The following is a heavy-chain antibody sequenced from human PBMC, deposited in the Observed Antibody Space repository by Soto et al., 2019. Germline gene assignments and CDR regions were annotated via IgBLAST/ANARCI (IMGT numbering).Heavy chain of an antibody. V-gene: IGHV3-21*01. D-gene: IGHD5-18*01. CDR1: GFTFSSYS. CDR3: ASGVDTAMVTVDY. CDR2: ISSSSSYI. Sequence: PGGSLRLSCAASGFTFSSYSMNWVRQAPGTGLEWVSSISSSSSYIYYADSVKGRFTISRDNAKNSLYLQMNSLRAEDTAVYYCASGVDTAMVTVDYWGQGTLVTVSS. J-gene: IGHJ4*02.